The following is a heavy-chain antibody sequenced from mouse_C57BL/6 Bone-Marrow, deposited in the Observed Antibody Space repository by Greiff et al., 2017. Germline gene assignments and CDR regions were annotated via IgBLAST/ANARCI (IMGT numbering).Heavy chain of an antibody. CDR1: GFTFSSYA. D-gene: IGHD1-1*01. Sequence: EVQLVESGEGLVKPGGSLKLSCAASGFTFSSYAMSWVRQTPEKRLEWVAYISSGGDYIYYADTVKGRFTISRDNARNTLYLQMSSLKSEDTAMYYCTRDPYYYYGSRTGYYAMDYWGQGTSVTVSS. CDR2: ISSGGDYI. V-gene: IGHV5-9-1*02. J-gene: IGHJ4*01. CDR3: TRDPYYYYGSRTGYYAMDY.